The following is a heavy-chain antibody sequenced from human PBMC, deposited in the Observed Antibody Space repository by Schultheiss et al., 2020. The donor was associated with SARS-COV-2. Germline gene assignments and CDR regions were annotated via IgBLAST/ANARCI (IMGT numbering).Heavy chain of an antibody. CDR3: ARARSSWYDY. CDR2: IYYSGST. J-gene: IGHJ4*02. Sequence: SETLSLTCTVSGGSISSSSYYWGWIRQPPGKGLEWIGSIYYSGSTNYNPSLKSRVTISVDTSKNQFSLKLSSVTAADTAVYYCARARSSWYDYWGQGTLVTVSS. V-gene: IGHV4-39*07. CDR1: GGSISSSSYY. D-gene: IGHD6-13*01.